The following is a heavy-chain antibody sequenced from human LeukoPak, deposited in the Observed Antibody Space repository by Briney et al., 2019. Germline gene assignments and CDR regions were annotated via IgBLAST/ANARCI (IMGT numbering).Heavy chain of an antibody. CDR3: AKGRPYGDYVSDFDY. CDR2: ISTRGGST. CDR1: GFTFSNAW. Sequence: PGGSLRLSCAASGFTFSNAWMSWVRQTPGKGLEWVSYISTRGGSTYYADSVKGRFTISRDNSKNTLNLQMNSLRAEDTAVYYCAKGRPYGDYVSDFDYWGQGTLVTVSS. J-gene: IGHJ4*02. D-gene: IGHD4-17*01. V-gene: IGHV3-23*01.